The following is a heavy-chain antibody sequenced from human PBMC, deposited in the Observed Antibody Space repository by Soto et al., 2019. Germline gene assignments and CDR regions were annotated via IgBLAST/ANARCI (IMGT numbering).Heavy chain of an antibody. J-gene: IGHJ6*01. D-gene: IGHD3-3*01. Sequence: SQTLSLTCNLSGGSISDFYWSWIRQSPGKRLEWLGYLYSTGTTNYNPALKSRVTISLDTSKNQCSLKVRSVTAADSHVSYGARGGGYDLRRSQEPPIDVWGQGTTVTVSS. CDR2: LYSTGTT. CDR3: ARGGGYDLRRSQEPPIDV. V-gene: IGHV4-59*01. CDR1: GGSISDFY.